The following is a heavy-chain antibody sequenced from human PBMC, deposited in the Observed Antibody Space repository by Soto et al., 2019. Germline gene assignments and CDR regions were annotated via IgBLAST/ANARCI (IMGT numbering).Heavy chain of an antibody. V-gene: IGHV1-69*01. Sequence: VKVSCKASGGTFSSYAISWVRQAPGQGLEWMGGIIPIFGTANYAQKFQGRVTITADESTSTAYMELSSLRSEDTAVYYCARAQWLKMHYYYYGMDVWGQGTTVTVSS. J-gene: IGHJ6*02. CDR2: IIPIFGTA. D-gene: IGHD6-19*01. CDR1: GGTFSSYA. CDR3: ARAQWLKMHYYYYGMDV.